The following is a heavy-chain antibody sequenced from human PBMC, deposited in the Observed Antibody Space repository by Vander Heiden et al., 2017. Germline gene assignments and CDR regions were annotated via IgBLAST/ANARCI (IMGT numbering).Heavy chain of an antibody. V-gene: IGHV3-33*01. J-gene: IGHJ4*02. D-gene: IGHD3-22*01. CDR3: ARDSRGSGYYSLDY. CDR2: IWYDGSNK. Sequence: QVQLVASGGGVVQPGMCLRLSCAASGFTFSSYGRNWGSQDQGKGLEWVQVIWYDGSNKYYAESVKGRFTITRDNSKNRLYLQMNSLRAEDTAGYYCARDSRGSGYYSLDYWGQGTLGTVAS. CDR1: GFTFSSYG.